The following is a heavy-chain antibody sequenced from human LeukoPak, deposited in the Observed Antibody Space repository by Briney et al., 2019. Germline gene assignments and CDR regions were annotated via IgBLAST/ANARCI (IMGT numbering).Heavy chain of an antibody. V-gene: IGHV3-11*06. Sequence: TGGSLRLSCAASGFTFSDYYMSWIRQAPGKGLEWVSYISSSSSYTNYADSVKGRFTISRDNAKNSLYLQMNSLRAEDTAVYYCARDGSGSYSSRWFDPWGQGTLVTVSS. CDR2: ISSSSSYT. CDR1: GFTFSDYY. D-gene: IGHD3-10*01. CDR3: ARDGSGSYSSRWFDP. J-gene: IGHJ5*02.